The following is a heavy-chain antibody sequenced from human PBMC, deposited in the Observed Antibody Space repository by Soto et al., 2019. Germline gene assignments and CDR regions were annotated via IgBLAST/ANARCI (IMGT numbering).Heavy chain of an antibody. CDR1: SGPSTSHN. CDR2: VYNTGGT. CDR3: VRQGIGNLHGLVDV. V-gene: IGHV4-59*08. J-gene: IGHJ6*02. D-gene: IGHD1-1*01. Sequence: QVQLQQSGPGLVKPSETLSLTCTVSSGPSTSHNWGWIRQSPGRGLEWIGYVYNTGGTSYNPSLKIRVTISADTSANHSSLTLSFVTAADTAIYYCVRQGIGNLHGLVDVWGQGTTVSVSS.